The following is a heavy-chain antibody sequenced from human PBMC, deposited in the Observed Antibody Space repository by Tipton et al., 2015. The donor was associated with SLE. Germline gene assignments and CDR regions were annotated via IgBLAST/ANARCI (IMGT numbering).Heavy chain of an antibody. CDR2: IKQDGSEK. J-gene: IGHJ3*02. D-gene: IGHD3-10*01. CDR3: ARAKDYYGSDRAFDI. V-gene: IGHV3-7*01. Sequence: SLRLSCAASGFTFSSYWMSWVRQAPGKGLEWVANIKQDGSEKYYVDSVKGRFTISRDNAKNSLYLQMNSLRAEDTAVYYCARAKDYYGSDRAFDIWGQGTMVTVSS. CDR1: GFTFSSYW.